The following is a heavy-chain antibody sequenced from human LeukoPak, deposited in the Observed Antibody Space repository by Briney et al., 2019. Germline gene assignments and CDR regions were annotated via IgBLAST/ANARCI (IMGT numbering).Heavy chain of an antibody. V-gene: IGHV4-4*07. D-gene: IGHD6-13*01. J-gene: IGHJ1*01. CDR2: IYTSGST. CDR1: GGSISSYY. CDR3: ARAGIAAAGYTYFQH. Sequence: PSETLSLTCTVSGGSISSYYWGWIRQPAGKGLEWIGRIYTSGSTNYNPSLQSRVTMSVDTSKNQFSLKLSSVTAADTAVYYCARAGIAAAGYTYFQHWGQGTLVTVSS.